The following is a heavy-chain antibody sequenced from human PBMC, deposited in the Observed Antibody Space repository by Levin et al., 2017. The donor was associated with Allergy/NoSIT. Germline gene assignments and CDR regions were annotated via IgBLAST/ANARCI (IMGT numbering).Heavy chain of an antibody. J-gene: IGHJ2*01. CDR3: AREYGGDWYFDL. Sequence: SETLSLTCTVSGDSISSYYWSWIRQPPGRGLEWIGYIHYDGNTNYNPSLKSRITISLDTSKNDFSLKLRSVTAAATAVYYCAREYGGDWYFDLWGRGTLVTVSS. D-gene: IGHD2-21*01. CDR2: IHYDGNT. V-gene: IGHV4-59*01. CDR1: GDSISSYY.